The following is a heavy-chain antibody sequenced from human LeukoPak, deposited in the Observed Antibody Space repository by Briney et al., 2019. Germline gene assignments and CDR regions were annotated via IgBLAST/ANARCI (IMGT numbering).Heavy chain of an antibody. CDR2: IKQDGSEK. D-gene: IGHD3-9*01. Sequence: GGSLRLSCAASGFTFSSYWMSWVRQAPGKGLEWVANIKQDGSEKYYVDSVKGRFTISRDNAKKSLYLQMNSLRAEDTAVYYCAKWGDYDVLTGYYVSDYWGQGTLVTVSS. J-gene: IGHJ4*02. CDR3: AKWGDYDVLTGYYVSDY. CDR1: GFTFSSYW. V-gene: IGHV3-7*01.